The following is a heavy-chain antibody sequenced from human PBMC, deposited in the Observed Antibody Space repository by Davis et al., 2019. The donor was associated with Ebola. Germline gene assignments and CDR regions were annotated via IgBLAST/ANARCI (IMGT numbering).Heavy chain of an antibody. D-gene: IGHD1-26*01. V-gene: IGHV4-39*01. CDR2: IYYSGST. Sequence: PSETLSLTCTVSGGSISSSSYYWGWIRQPPGKGLEWIGSIYYSGSTYYNPSLKSRVTISVDTSKNQFSLKLSSVTAADTAVYYCARLVKVGVPDYWGQGTLVTVSS. CDR1: GGSISSSSYY. J-gene: IGHJ4*02. CDR3: ARLVKVGVPDY.